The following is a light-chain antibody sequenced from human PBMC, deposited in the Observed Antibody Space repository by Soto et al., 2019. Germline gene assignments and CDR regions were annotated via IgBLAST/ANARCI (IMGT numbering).Light chain of an antibody. J-gene: IGLJ3*02. CDR3: QSYDSSLSGVV. CDR1: SSNIGAGYD. V-gene: IGLV1-40*01. Sequence: QSVLTQPPSVSGAPGQRVTISCTGSSSNIGAGYDGHWYQQLPGTAPKHLIYGNSNRPAGVPDRFSGSKSGTSASLAITGLRAEDEADYYCQSYDSSLSGVVFGGGTKLTVL. CDR2: GNS.